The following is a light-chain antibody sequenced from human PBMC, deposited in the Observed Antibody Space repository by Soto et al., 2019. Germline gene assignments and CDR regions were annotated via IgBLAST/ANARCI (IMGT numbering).Light chain of an antibody. J-gene: IGKJ4*01. CDR3: MQALQTPS. V-gene: IGKV2-28*01. CDR2: LGS. Sequence: DIVMTQSPLSLPVTPGEPASISCRSSQSLLHSNGYTYLDWYLQKPGQSPQLLIYLGSNRASGVPDRFSGSGSGTDFTLQISRVEAEDVGVYYCMQALQTPSFGGGTKVDIK. CDR1: QSLLHSNGYTY.